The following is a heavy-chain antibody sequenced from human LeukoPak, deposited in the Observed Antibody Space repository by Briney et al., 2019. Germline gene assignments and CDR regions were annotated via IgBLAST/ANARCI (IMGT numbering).Heavy chain of an antibody. D-gene: IGHD6-19*01. Sequence: PGGSLRLSCAASAFTFSDYSMNWVRQAPGKGLEWVASISSSSPYIYYTDSVKGRFTISRDIAKNSLYLQMNSLRAEDTAVYYCARDRPQQWLVRGQRGYYYYMDVWGKGATVTISS. J-gene: IGHJ6*03. CDR1: AFTFSDYS. V-gene: IGHV3-21*01. CDR3: ARDRPQQWLVRGQRGYYYYMDV. CDR2: ISSSSPYI.